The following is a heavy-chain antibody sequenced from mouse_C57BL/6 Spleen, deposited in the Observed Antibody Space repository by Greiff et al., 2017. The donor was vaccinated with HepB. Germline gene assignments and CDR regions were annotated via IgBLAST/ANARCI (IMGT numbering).Heavy chain of an antibody. D-gene: IGHD1-1*01. Sequence: EVQLQQSGAELVKPGASVKLSCTASVFNIKDYYMHWVKQRTEQGLEWIGRIDPEDGETKYAPKFQGKATITADTSSNTAYLQLSSLTSEDTAVYYCARYTTVVATNYYAMDYWGQGTSVTVSS. J-gene: IGHJ4*01. CDR2: IDPEDGET. V-gene: IGHV14-2*01. CDR1: VFNIKDYY. CDR3: ARYTTVVATNYYAMDY.